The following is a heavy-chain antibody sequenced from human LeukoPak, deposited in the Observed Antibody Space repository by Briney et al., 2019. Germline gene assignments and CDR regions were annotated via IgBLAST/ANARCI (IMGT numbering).Heavy chain of an antibody. Sequence: GGSLRLSCAASGFTFSNYWMHWVRQAPGKGLVWVSRINSDGINTSYADSVKGRFTISRDNAKNTLNLQMNNLRAEDTAVYYCARGSVNYVAPSDRYFDLWGRGTLVIVSS. CDR2: INSDGINT. D-gene: IGHD1-7*01. V-gene: IGHV3-74*01. CDR3: ARGSVNYVAPSDRYFDL. CDR1: GFTFSNYW. J-gene: IGHJ2*01.